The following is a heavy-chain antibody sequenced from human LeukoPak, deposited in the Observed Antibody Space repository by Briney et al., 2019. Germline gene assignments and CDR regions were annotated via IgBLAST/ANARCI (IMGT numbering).Heavy chain of an antibody. CDR3: ASLYYDILTGYRAYYMDV. D-gene: IGHD3-9*01. J-gene: IGHJ6*03. V-gene: IGHV1-69*05. CDR2: IIPIFGTA. Sequence: SVKVSCKASGGTFSSYAISWVRQAPGQGLECMGRIIPIFGTANYAQKFQGRVTITTDESTSTAYMELSSLRSEDTAVYYCASLYYDILTGYRAYYMDVWGKGTTVTVSS. CDR1: GGTFSSYA.